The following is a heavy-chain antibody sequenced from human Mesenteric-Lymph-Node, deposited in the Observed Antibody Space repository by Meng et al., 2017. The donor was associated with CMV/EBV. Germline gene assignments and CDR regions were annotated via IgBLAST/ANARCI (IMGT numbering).Heavy chain of an antibody. V-gene: IGHV3-7*01. Sequence: GGSLRLSCAASGFSFSSYWMTWLRQAPGRGLELVAHIKEDGSQKDYLDSVKGRFAISRDNAKNSLYLQMNSLRAEDTAVYYCAREEVRAHSSGLYYYYYGMDVWGQGTTVTVSS. J-gene: IGHJ6*02. D-gene: IGHD3-22*01. CDR3: AREEVRAHSSGLYYYYYGMDV. CDR2: IKEDGSQK. CDR1: GFSFSSYW.